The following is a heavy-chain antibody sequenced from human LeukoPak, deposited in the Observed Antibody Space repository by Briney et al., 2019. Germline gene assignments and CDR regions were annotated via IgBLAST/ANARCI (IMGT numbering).Heavy chain of an antibody. D-gene: IGHD2-2*01. CDR3: ASGTTDIVVVPATLRNYYFDY. CDR1: GGSISSYY. J-gene: IGHJ4*02. V-gene: IGHV4-59*01. CDR2: IYYSGTT. Sequence: SETLSLTCIVSGGSISSYYWSWIRQPPGKGLEWIGYIYYSGTTNYNPSLKSRVTISVDTSKNQFSLKLTSVTAADTAVYYCASGTTDIVVVPATLRNYYFDYWGQGTLVTVSS.